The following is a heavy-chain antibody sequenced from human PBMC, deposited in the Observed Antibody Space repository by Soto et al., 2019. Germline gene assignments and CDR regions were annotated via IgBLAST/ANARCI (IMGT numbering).Heavy chain of an antibody. V-gene: IGHV1-8*01. CDR3: ARGLRGRSNYYYYMDV. D-gene: IGHD3-16*01. CDR2: MNPNSGNT. CDR1: GYTFTSYD. Sequence: ASVTVSCKASGYTFTSYDINWVRQATGQGLEWMGWMNPNSGNTGYAQKFQGRVTMTRNTSISTAYMELSSLRSEDTAVYYCARGLRGRSNYYYYMDVWGKGTTVTVSS. J-gene: IGHJ6*03.